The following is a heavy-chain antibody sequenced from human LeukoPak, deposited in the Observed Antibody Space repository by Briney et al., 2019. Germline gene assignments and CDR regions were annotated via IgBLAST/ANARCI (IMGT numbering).Heavy chain of an antibody. Sequence: GASVTVSCKASGYTFTSYDINRVRQATGQGLEWMGWMNPNSGNTGYAQKFQGRVTMTRNTSISTAYMELSSLRSEDTAVYYCARLQQQLDDDAFDIWGQGTMVTVSS. D-gene: IGHD6-13*01. CDR1: GYTFTSYD. CDR3: ARLQQQLDDDAFDI. V-gene: IGHV1-8*01. CDR2: MNPNSGNT. J-gene: IGHJ3*02.